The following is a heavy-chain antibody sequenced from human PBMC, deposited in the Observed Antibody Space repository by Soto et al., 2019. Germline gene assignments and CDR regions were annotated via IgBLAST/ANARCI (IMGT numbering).Heavy chain of an antibody. CDR1: GYSFTDYG. CDR2: VNTYKGNT. V-gene: IGHV1-18*01. J-gene: IGHJ4*02. Sequence: QVQLVQSGAEVKKPGASVKVSCKASGYSFTDYGFTWVRQAPGQGLEWMGWVNTYKGNTNYAQKFQGRVTMTTDTSTSTAYMELRGLRSDDTALYYFARERGNYMYFDYWGQGTLVTVSS. CDR3: ARERGNYMYFDY. D-gene: IGHD1-7*01.